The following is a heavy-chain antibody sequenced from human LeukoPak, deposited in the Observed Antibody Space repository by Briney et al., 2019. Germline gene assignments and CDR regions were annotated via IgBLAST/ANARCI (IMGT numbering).Heavy chain of an antibody. Sequence: ASVKVSCKASGYTFTSYDINWVRQATGQGLEWMGWMNPNSGNTGYAQKFQGRVTMTRNTSISTAYMELRSLRSDDTAVYYCARASLMVGARDYYYGMDVWGQGTTVTVSS. J-gene: IGHJ6*02. CDR3: ARASLMVGARDYYYGMDV. CDR2: MNPNSGNT. D-gene: IGHD1-26*01. V-gene: IGHV1-8*01. CDR1: GYTFTSYD.